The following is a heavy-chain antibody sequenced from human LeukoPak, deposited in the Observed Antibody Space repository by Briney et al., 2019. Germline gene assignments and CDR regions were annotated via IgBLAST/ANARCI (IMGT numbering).Heavy chain of an antibody. V-gene: IGHV1-24*01. CDR2: FDPEDGET. CDR3: ATAATDGSGSYNIH. CDR1: GYTLTELS. J-gene: IGHJ4*02. Sequence: ASVKVSCKVSGYTLTELSMHWVRQAPGKGLEWMGGFDPEDGETIYAQKFQGRVTMTEDTSTDTAYMELSSLRSEDTAVYYCATAATDGSGSYNIHWGQGTLVTVSS. D-gene: IGHD3-10*01.